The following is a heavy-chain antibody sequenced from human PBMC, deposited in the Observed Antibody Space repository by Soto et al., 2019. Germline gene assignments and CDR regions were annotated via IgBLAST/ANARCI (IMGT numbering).Heavy chain of an antibody. V-gene: IGHV3-48*01. D-gene: IGHD3-10*01. CDR3: ARERRVRGGWFDP. CDR1: GFTFSSYS. Sequence: PGGSLRLSCAASGFTFSSYSMNWVRQAPGKGLEWVSYISSSSSTIYYADSVKGRFTISRDNAKNSLYLQMNSLRAEDTAVYYCARERRVRGGWFDPWGQGTLVNVSS. CDR2: ISSSSSTI. J-gene: IGHJ5*02.